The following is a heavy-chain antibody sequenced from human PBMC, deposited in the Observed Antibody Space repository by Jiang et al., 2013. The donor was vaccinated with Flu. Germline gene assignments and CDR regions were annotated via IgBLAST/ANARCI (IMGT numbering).Heavy chain of an antibody. J-gene: IGHJ3*02. CDR2: ISYDGSNK. D-gene: IGHD3-16*01. V-gene: IGHV3-30*18. CDR3: AKSPITFGAGAFDI. CDR1: GFTFSSYG. Sequence: RLSCAASGFTFSSYGMHWVRQAPGKGLEWVAVISYDGSNKYYADSVKGRFTISRDNSKNTLYLQMNSLRAEDTAVYYCAKSPITFGAGAFDIWGQGTMVTVSS.